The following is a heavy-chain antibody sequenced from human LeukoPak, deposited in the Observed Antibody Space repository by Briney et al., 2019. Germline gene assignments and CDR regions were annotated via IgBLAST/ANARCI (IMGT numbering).Heavy chain of an antibody. Sequence: SETLSLTCTVSGGSISSGGYYWSRIRQPPGTGLEWIGYIYHSGSTYYNPSLKSRVTISVDRSKNQFSLKLRSVTAADTAVYYCARTIGDWGQGTLVTVSS. V-gene: IGHV4-30-2*01. J-gene: IGHJ4*02. CDR3: ARTIGD. D-gene: IGHD3-16*01. CDR2: IYHSGST. CDR1: GGSISSGGYY.